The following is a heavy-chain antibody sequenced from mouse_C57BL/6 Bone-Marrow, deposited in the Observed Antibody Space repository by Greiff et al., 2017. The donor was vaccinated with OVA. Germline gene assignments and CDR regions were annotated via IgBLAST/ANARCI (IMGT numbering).Heavy chain of an antibody. V-gene: IGHV1-81*01. CDR2: IYPRSGNT. CDR1: GYTFTSYG. CDR3: ARRRYYVDYYAMDY. D-gene: IGHD2-1*01. J-gene: IGHJ4*01. Sequence: QVQLKQSGAELARPGASVKLSCKASGYTFTSYGISWVKQRTGQGLEWIGEIYPRSGNTYYNEKFKGKATLTADKSSSTAYMELRSLTSEDSAVYFCARRRYYVDYYAMDYWGQGTSVTVSS.